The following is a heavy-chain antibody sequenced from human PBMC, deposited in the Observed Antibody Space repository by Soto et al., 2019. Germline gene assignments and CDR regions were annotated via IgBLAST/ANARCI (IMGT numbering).Heavy chain of an antibody. J-gene: IGHJ4*02. D-gene: IGHD7-27*01. CDR3: ARARLPTGDLFHFDY. Sequence: ASVKVSCKASGYTFTGYYMHWVRQAPGQGLVWMGWINPNSGGTNYAQKFQGWVTMTRDTSISTAYMELSRLRSDDTAVYYCARARLPTGDLFHFDYWGQGTLVTVSS. CDR2: INPNSGGT. CDR1: GYTFTGYY. V-gene: IGHV1-2*04.